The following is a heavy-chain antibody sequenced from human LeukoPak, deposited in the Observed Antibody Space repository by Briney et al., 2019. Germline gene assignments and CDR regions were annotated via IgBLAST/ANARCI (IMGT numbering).Heavy chain of an antibody. V-gene: IGHV3-30*04. CDR2: ISYDGSNK. D-gene: IGHD4-23*01. CDR3: AREPPYGGRERDAFDV. J-gene: IGHJ3*01. CDR1: GFTLSNYA. Sequence: GGSLRLSCAASGFTLSNYAMHWVRQAPGKGLEWVAFISYDGSNKYYADSVKGRFTISRDNSKNTLYLQMDGLRAEDTAVYYCAREPPYGGRERDAFDVWGHGTLVTVSS.